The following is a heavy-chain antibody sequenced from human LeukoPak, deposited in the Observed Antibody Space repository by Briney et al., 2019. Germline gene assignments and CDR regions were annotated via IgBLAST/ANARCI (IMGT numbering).Heavy chain of an antibody. D-gene: IGHD1-26*01. CDR3: ARDDSGFDS. CDR1: GFTFKNYW. J-gene: IGHJ4*02. CDR2: IRHDGSAR. V-gene: IGHV3-7*01. Sequence: GGSLRLSCAASGFTFKNYWTAWVRQAPGKGLEWVANIRHDGSARYYGDSVKGRFTISRDDAKNSLFLQMNSLRADDTALYYCARDDSGFDSWGQGTLVTVSS.